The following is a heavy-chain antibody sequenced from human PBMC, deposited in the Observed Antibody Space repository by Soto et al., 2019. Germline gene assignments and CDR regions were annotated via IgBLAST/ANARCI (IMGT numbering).Heavy chain of an antibody. CDR3: ARDRPIYGDYELEYYFDY. J-gene: IGHJ4*02. CDR2: INAGNGNT. CDR1: GYTFTSYA. D-gene: IGHD4-17*01. Sequence: ASVKVSCKASGYTFTSYAMHWVRQAPGQRLEWMGWINAGNGNTKYSQKFQGRVTITRDTSASTAYMELSSLRSEDTAVYYCARDRPIYGDYELEYYFDYWGQGTLVTVSS. V-gene: IGHV1-3*01.